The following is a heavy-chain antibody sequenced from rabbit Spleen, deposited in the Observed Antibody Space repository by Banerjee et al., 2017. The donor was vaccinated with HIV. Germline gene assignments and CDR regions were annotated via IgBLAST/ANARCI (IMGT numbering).Heavy chain of an antibody. D-gene: IGHD4-1*01. Sequence: QSLEESGGDLVKPGASLTLTCTASGFSFSSSDYMCWVRQAPGKGLEWISCIAGSSGDTYYASWAKGRITISKTSSTTVTLQMTSLTAADTATYFCARETSSGWGIVSFYFSLWGPGTLVTVS. V-gene: IGHV1S40*01. CDR3: ARETSSGWGIVSFYFSL. CDR2: IAGSSGDT. J-gene: IGHJ4*01. CDR1: GFSFSSSDY.